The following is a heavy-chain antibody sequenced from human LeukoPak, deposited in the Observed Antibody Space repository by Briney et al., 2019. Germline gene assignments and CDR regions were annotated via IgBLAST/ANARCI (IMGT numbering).Heavy chain of an antibody. CDR1: GFTFSSYS. CDR3: AKKRITDEVRGNYLDY. V-gene: IGHV3-21*01. Sequence: PGGSLRLSCAASGFTFSSYSMNWVRQAPGKGLEWVSAISSSSSNIYYADSVKGRFTISRDNAKNSLFLQMNSLRAEDTAVYYCAKKRITDEVRGNYLDYWGQGTLVTVSS. CDR2: ISSSSSNI. D-gene: IGHD1-14*01. J-gene: IGHJ4*02.